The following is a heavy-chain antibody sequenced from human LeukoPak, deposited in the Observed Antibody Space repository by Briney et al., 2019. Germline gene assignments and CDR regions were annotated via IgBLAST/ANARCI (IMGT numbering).Heavy chain of an antibody. CDR2: IYTSGST. CDR1: GGSISSYY. J-gene: IGHJ4*02. V-gene: IGHV4-4*07. CDR3: ARDRETCYYDSSGHTVGDYFDY. D-gene: IGHD3-22*01. Sequence: SETLSLTCTVSGGSISSYYWSWIRQPAGKGLEWIGRIYTSGSTNYNPSLRSRVTMSVDTSKNQFSLKLSSVTAADTAVYYCARDRETCYYDSSGHTVGDYFDYWGQETLVTVSS.